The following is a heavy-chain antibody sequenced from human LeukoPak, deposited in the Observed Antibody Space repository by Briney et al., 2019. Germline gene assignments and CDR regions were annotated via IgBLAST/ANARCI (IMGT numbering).Heavy chain of an antibody. V-gene: IGHV3-48*03. Sequence: GGSLRLYCAASGFTFSNYEMNWVRQAPGRGLEWVSYISSSGSLMYCADSVKGRFTISRDNAKNSLYLQMNSLRAEDTAVYYCAREGSDYVFDYWGQGTLVTVSS. J-gene: IGHJ4*02. CDR2: ISSSGSLM. D-gene: IGHD4-17*01. CDR3: AREGSDYVFDY. CDR1: GFTFSNYE.